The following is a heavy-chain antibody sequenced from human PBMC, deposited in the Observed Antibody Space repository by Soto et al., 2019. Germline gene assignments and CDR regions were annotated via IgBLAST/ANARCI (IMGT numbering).Heavy chain of an antibody. CDR3: AKDEIRKRELFCYDY. D-gene: IGHD1-26*01. V-gene: IGHV3-30*18. CDR2: ISYDGSNK. J-gene: IGHJ4*02. CDR1: GFTFSSYG. Sequence: GGSLRLSCAASGFTFSSYGMHWVRQAPGKGLEWVAVISYDGSNKYYADSVKGRFTISRDNSKNTLYLQMNSLRAEDTAVYYCAKDEIRKRELFCYDYWGQGTLVTVSS.